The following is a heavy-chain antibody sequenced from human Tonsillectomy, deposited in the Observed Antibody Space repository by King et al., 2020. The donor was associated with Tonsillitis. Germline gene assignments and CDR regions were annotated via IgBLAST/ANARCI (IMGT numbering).Heavy chain of an antibody. CDR1: GFRFSDST. Sequence: VQLVESGGGLVQPGGSLRLSCAASGFRFSDSTMHWVRQASGKGLEWFRRIRSKAENYATAYAASAIGRFSISRDDSHQTAFLQMDSLKTEDTAVYYCATSYTSGWTEFFDFWGQGILVTVSS. CDR2: IRSKAENYAT. D-gene: IGHD6-19*01. V-gene: IGHV3-73*02. J-gene: IGHJ4*02. CDR3: ATSYTSGWTEFFDF.